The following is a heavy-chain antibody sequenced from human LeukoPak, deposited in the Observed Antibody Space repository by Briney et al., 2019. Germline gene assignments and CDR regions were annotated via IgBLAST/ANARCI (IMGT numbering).Heavy chain of an antibody. CDR1: GGSINNYY. D-gene: IGHD6-6*01. V-gene: IGHV4-59*01. J-gene: IGHJ6*03. CDR2: IYYSGST. Sequence: PSETLSLTCTVSGGSINNYYWSWIRQPPGKGLEWIGYIYYSGSTNYNPYLKSRVTISVDTSKNQFSLKLSSVTAADTAVYYCARAVAARYYYYYMDVWGKGTTVTVSS. CDR3: ARAVAARYYYYYMDV.